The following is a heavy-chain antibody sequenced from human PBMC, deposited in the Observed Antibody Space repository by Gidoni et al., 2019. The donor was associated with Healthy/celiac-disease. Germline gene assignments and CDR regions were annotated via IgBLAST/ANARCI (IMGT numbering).Heavy chain of an antibody. CDR2: IYYSGST. J-gene: IGHJ5*02. D-gene: IGHD6-19*01. V-gene: IGHV4-39*01. CDR1: GCSISSSSYY. CDR3: ARQDSGWRPYNWFDP. Sequence: QLQLQESGPGLVTPSETLSLTCTVSGCSISSSSYYWGWIRQPPGKGLEWFGSIYYSGSTYYNPSLKSRVTISVDTSKNQFSLKLSSVTAADTAVYYCARQDSGWRPYNWFDPWGQGTLVTVSS.